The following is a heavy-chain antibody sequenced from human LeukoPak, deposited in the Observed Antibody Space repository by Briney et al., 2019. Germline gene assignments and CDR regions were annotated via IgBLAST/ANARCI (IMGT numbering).Heavy chain of an antibody. CDR3: ARDRGWFGELLSHYYYYGMDV. CDR2: ISSSSSTI. D-gene: IGHD3-10*01. Sequence: GGSLRLSCAASGLTFSSYAMSWVRQAPGKGLEWVSYISSSSSTIYYADSVKGRFTISRDNAKNSLYLQMNSLRDEDTAVYYCARDRGWFGELLSHYYYYGMDVWGQGTTVTVSS. CDR1: GLTFSSYA. V-gene: IGHV3-48*02. J-gene: IGHJ6*02.